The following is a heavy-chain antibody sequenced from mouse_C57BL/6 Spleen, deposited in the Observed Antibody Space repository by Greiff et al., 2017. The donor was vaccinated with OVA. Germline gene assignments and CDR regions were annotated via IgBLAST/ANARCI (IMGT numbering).Heavy chain of an antibody. V-gene: IGHV5-16*01. CDR2: INYDGSST. CDR1: GFTFSDYY. CDR3: AREGAGDYFDY. J-gene: IGHJ2*01. Sequence: DVKLVESEGGLVQPGSSMKLSCTASGFTFSDYYMAWVRQVPEKGLEWVANINYDGSSTYYLDSLKSRFIISRDNAKNILYLQMSSLKSEDTATYYCAREGAGDYFDYWGQGTTLTVSS. D-gene: IGHD3-3*01.